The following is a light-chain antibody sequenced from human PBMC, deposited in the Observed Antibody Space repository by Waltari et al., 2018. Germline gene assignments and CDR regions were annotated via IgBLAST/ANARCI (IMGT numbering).Light chain of an antibody. Sequence: SYVLTQPPSVSVAPGQTARITCGGDNFGGPREHWYQQKPPQAPVLVVYDATDRPSGMPERFACSTSGNTATLTISGVEAGDEADYYCQVWDSSIDHYVFGTGTKVTVL. V-gene: IGLV3-21*02. J-gene: IGLJ1*01. CDR3: QVWDSSIDHYV. CDR2: DAT. CDR1: NFGGPR.